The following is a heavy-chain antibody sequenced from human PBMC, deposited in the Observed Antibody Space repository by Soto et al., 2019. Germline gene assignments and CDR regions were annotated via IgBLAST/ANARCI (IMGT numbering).Heavy chain of an antibody. CDR3: ARVKKKLVMIVGATRYFDL. J-gene: IGHJ2*01. CDR2: INHSGST. CDR1: GGSFSGYY. V-gene: IGHV4-34*01. D-gene: IGHD1-26*01. Sequence: QVQLQQWGAGLLKPSETLSLTCAVYGGSFSGYYWSWIRQPPGKGLEWIGEINHSGSTNYNPSLKSRVTISVDTSKNQFSLKLSSVTAADTAVYYCARVKKKLVMIVGATRYFDLWGRGTLVTVSS.